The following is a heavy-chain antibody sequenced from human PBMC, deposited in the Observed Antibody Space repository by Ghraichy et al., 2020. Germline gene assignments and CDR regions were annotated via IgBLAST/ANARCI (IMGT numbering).Heavy chain of an antibody. J-gene: IGHJ4*02. Sequence: LTCAASGLTVTSNYMSWVRQAPGKGLEWVSTVNAAGSTYYAASVKGRFTISRDRSKKTLYLQMNSLRAEDTAIYYCARGPRSDYYYIIDYWGQGTLVTVSS. V-gene: IGHV3-53*01. D-gene: IGHD3-22*01. CDR1: GLTVTSNY. CDR2: VNAAGST. CDR3: ARGPRSDYYYIIDY.